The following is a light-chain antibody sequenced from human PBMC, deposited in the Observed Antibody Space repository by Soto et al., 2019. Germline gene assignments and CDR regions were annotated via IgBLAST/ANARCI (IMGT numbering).Light chain of an antibody. CDR1: SSNIGAHYD. CDR3: QSYDSSLSAVV. CDR2: GNI. J-gene: IGLJ3*02. Sequence: QSVLTQPPSVSGAPGQTVTISCTGSSSNIGAHYDVHWYQHLPGTAPKLLIYGNINRPSGVSDRFSGSKSGTSASLAITGLQAEDEADYYCQSYDSSLSAVVFGGGTKLTVL. V-gene: IGLV1-40*01.